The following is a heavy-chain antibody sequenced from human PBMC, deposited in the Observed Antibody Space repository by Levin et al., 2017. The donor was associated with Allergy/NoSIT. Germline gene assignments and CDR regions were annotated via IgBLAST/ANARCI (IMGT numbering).Heavy chain of an antibody. V-gene: IGHV3-13*01. CDR3: ARELNGDTSMGHYYYYMDV. CDR1: GFSFSTSD. J-gene: IGHJ6*03. D-gene: IGHD5-18*01. CDR2: IGGGGDT. Sequence: GESLKISCAASGFSFSTSDMHWVRQATGKGLEWVSAIGGGGDTYYADSVKGRFTISRENAKNSLYLQMNSLRAGDTAVYYCARELNGDTSMGHYYYYMDVWGKGTTVTISS.